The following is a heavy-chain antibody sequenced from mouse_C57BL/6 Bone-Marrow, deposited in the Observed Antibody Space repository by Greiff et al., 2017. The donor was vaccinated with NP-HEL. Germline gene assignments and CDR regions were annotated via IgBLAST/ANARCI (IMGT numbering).Heavy chain of an antibody. CDR1: GYTFTSYW. D-gene: IGHD3-3*01. J-gene: IGHJ1*03. Sequence: QVQLQQPGAELVKPGASVKLSCKASGYTFTSYWMHWVKQRPGQGLEWIGMIHPNSGSTNYNEKFKSKATLTVDKSSITAYMQLSSLTSEDSAVYYCARWGTYWYFDVWGTGTTVTVSS. CDR2: IHPNSGST. CDR3: ARWGTYWYFDV. V-gene: IGHV1-64*01.